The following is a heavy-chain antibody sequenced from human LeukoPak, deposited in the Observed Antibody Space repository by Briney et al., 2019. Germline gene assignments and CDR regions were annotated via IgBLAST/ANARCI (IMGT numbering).Heavy chain of an antibody. CDR1: GGSISSTSYY. V-gene: IGHV4-39*01. CDR2: IYYTGST. J-gene: IGHJ4*02. Sequence: PSETLSLTCTVSGGSISSTSYYWGWIRQPPGKGLEWIGSIYYTGSTYYNPSLKSRVTISVDTSKSQFSLKLYSVTAADTAVYYCAKHPGDRSTPADYWGQGTLVTVSS. D-gene: IGHD7-27*01. CDR3: AKHPGDRSTPADY.